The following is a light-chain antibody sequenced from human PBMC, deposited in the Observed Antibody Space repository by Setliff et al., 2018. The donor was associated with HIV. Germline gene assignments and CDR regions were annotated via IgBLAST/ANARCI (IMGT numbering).Light chain of an antibody. J-gene: IGLJ2*01. V-gene: IGLV6-57*01. CDR1: SGGIGSSY. Sequence: NFMLTQPHSVSESPGKTVTISCTRSSGGIGSSYVQWYQQRPGSPPTTVIYENNKRPSGVSDRFSGSADTSSNSASLSISGLQSEDEADYYCQSYDTKTLVVIFGGGTKVTVL. CDR3: QSYDTKTLVVI. CDR2: ENN.